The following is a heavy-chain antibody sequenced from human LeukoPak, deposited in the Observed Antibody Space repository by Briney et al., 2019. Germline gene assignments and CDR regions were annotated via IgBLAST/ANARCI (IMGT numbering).Heavy chain of an antibody. J-gene: IGHJ4*02. Sequence: PGGSLRLSCAASGFTVTNYMSWVRQAPGKGLEWVSVLYTTGFSDYADSVKGRFTISRDNSKNTVYLQMSSVRAEDTAIYYCAKSPSGGYYTWSLFYFDSWGQGTLVTVSS. CDR3: AKSPSGGYYTWSLFYFDS. D-gene: IGHD3-10*01. CDR2: LYTTGFS. V-gene: IGHV3-53*01. CDR1: GFTVTNY.